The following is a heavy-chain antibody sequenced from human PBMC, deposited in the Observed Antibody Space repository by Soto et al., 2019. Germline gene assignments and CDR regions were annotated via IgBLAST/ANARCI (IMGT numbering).Heavy chain of an antibody. CDR1: GYTFTSYG. V-gene: IGHV1-18*01. CDR3: ARDMEGGLYYDILTGYHY. Sequence: GASVKVSCKASGYTFTSYGISWVRQAPGQGLEWMGWISAYNGNTNYAQKLQGRVTMTTDTSTSTAYMELRSLRSDDTAVYYFARDMEGGLYYDILTGYHYWGQGTLVTVSS. J-gene: IGHJ4*02. CDR2: ISAYNGNT. D-gene: IGHD3-9*01.